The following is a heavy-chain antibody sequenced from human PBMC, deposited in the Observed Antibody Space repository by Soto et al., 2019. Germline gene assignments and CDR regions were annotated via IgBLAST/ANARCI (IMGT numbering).Heavy chain of an antibody. Sequence: QVQLVQSGAEVRKPGSSVKVSCEASGGTFSSYSLNWVRQAPGQRLEWMGGIIPIFGSSNYAQKFQGRLTITADKSTNTVFRELTGLRSEDTALYFCATKPIRGREYYDFDHWGQGTLLTVSS. D-gene: IGHD3-22*01. J-gene: IGHJ4*02. CDR2: IIPIFGSS. CDR1: GGTFSSYS. CDR3: ATKPIRGREYYDFDH. V-gene: IGHV1-69*06.